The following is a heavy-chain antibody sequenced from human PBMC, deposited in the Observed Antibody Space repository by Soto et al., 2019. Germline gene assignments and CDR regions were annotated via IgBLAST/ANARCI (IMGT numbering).Heavy chain of an antibody. D-gene: IGHD6-6*01. J-gene: IGHJ4*02. CDR3: ARDRSTSSSSYFDY. Sequence: GGSLRLSCAASGFTFSSYAMHWVRQAPGKGLEWVAVISYDGSNKYYADSVKGRFTISRDNSKNTLYLQMNSLRAEDTAVYYCARDRSTSSSSYFDYWGQGTLVTVSS. V-gene: IGHV3-30-3*01. CDR2: ISYDGSNK. CDR1: GFTFSSYA.